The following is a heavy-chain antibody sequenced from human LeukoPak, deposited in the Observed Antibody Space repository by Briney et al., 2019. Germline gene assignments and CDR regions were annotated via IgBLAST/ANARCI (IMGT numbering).Heavy chain of an antibody. Sequence: ASVKVSCKASGYTFTSYDINWVRQATGQGLEWMGWMNPNSGNTGYAQKFQGRVTMARNTSISTAYMELSSLRSEDTAVYYCARVLSGAAAGTLSDYWGQGTLVTVSS. CDR2: MNPNSGNT. D-gene: IGHD6-13*01. CDR1: GYTFTSYD. J-gene: IGHJ4*02. V-gene: IGHV1-8*01. CDR3: ARVLSGAAAGTLSDY.